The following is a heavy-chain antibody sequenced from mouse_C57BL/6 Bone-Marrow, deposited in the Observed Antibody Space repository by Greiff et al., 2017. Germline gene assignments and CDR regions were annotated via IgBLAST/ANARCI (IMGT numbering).Heavy chain of an antibody. CDR1: GFTFSDYG. V-gene: IGHV5-17*01. J-gene: IGHJ2*01. Sequence: EVKLMESGGGLVKPGGSLKLSCAASGFTFSDYGMHWVRQAPEKGLEWVAYISSGSSTIYYADTVKGRFTISRDNAKNTLFLQMTSLRSEDTAMYYCARITIYGSLDYCGQGTTLTVSS. CDR2: ISSGSSTI. CDR3: ARITIYGSLDY. D-gene: IGHD1-1*01.